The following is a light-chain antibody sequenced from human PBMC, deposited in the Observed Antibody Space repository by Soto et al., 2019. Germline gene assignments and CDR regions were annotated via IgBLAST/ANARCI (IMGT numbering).Light chain of an antibody. Sequence: IVLTHSPCTLSLSPGEGATLSCRASHSVSSSYLAWYQQKPGQAPRLLIYGASSRATGIPDRFSGSGSGTDFTLTISRLEPEDFAVYYCQQYGSSRWTFGQGTKVDI. CDR1: HSVSSSY. V-gene: IGKV3-20*01. CDR2: GAS. CDR3: QQYGSSRWT. J-gene: IGKJ1*01.